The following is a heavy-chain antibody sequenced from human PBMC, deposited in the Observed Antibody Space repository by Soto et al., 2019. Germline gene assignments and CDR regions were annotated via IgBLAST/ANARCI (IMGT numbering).Heavy chain of an antibody. Sequence: EVQLVESGGGLVKPGGSLRLSCAASGFTFSSYSMNWVRQAPGKGLEWVSSISSSSYIYYADSVKGRFTISRDNAKNSLYLQMNSLRAEDTAVYYCARDYGYPAGGMDVWGQGTTVTVSS. J-gene: IGHJ6*02. CDR1: GFTFSSYS. CDR3: ARDYGYPAGGMDV. CDR2: ISSSSYI. V-gene: IGHV3-21*01. D-gene: IGHD5-12*01.